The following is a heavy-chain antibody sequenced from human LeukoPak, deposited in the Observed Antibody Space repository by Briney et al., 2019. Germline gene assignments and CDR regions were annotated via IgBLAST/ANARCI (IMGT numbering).Heavy chain of an antibody. J-gene: IGHJ4*02. D-gene: IGHD3-10*01. CDR1: GFTFSSYG. CDR3: AKGKVRGAPPFDY. Sequence: GGSLRLSCAASGFTFSSYGMHWVRQAPGKGLEWVAVISYDGSNKYYADSVKGRFTISRDNSKNTLYLQMNSLRAEDTAVYYCAKGKVRGAPPFDYWGQGTLVTVSS. CDR2: ISYDGSNK. V-gene: IGHV3-30*18.